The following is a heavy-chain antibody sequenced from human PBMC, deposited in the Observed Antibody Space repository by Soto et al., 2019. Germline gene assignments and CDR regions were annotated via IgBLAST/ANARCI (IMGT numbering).Heavy chain of an antibody. CDR2: ISFDGSNK. CDR3: AKDYEDTRMVYPNGFDY. V-gene: IGHV3-30*18. Sequence: GGSLRLSCAASGFTFSTYGIHWVRQAPGKGLEWVALISFDGSNKDYADSVKDRFTISRDNSKNTLYLQMSSLRTEDTAVYYCAKDYEDTRMVYPNGFDYWGQGSLVTVSS. D-gene: IGHD2-8*01. CDR1: GFTFSTYG. J-gene: IGHJ4*02.